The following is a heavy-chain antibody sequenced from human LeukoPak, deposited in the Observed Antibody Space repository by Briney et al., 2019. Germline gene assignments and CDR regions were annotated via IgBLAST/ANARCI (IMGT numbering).Heavy chain of an antibody. Sequence: ASETLSLTCTVSGYSISSGYYWGWIRQPPGKGLEWIGSIYHSGSTYYNPSLKSRVTISVDTSKNQFSLKLSSVTAADTAVYYCASTFSLTWGWFDPWGQGTLVTVSS. CDR3: ASTFSLTWGWFDP. CDR1: GYSISSGYY. CDR2: IYHSGST. D-gene: IGHD3-16*01. J-gene: IGHJ5*02. V-gene: IGHV4-38-2*02.